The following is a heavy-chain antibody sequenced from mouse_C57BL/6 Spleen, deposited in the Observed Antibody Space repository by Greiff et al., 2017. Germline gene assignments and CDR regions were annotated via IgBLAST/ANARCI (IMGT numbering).Heavy chain of an antibody. CDR2: FYPGSGSI. CDR1: GYTFTEYT. D-gene: IGHD3-2*02. V-gene: IGHV1-62-2*01. Sequence: VQLLQSGAELVKPGASVKLSCTASGYTFTEYTIHWVKQRSGQGLEWIGWFYPGSGSIKYNEKFKDKVTLTADKSSSTVYMELSRLTSEDSAVYVCARNEEGDSSGPFDYWGQGTTLTVSS. CDR3: ARNEEGDSSGPFDY. J-gene: IGHJ2*01.